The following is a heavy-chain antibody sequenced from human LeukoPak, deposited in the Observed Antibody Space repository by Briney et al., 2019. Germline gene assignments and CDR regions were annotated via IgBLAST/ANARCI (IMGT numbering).Heavy chain of an antibody. J-gene: IGHJ1*01. D-gene: IGHD6-13*01. Sequence: GRSLRLSCAASGFTFSSYGMHWVRQAPGKGLEWVAVISYDGSNKYYADSVKGRFTISRDNSKNTLYLQMNSLRAEDTAVYYCAKDSWGSSSTYAEYFQHWGQGTLVTVSS. CDR3: AKDSWGSSSTYAEYFQH. CDR2: ISYDGSNK. CDR1: GFTFSSYG. V-gene: IGHV3-30*18.